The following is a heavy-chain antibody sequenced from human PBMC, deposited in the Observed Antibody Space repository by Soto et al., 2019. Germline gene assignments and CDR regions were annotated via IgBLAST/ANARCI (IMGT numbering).Heavy chain of an antibody. V-gene: IGHV1-2*02. CDR2: IDPKSGGT. Sequence: QLVQSGAEVKKPGASVRVSCKTSGPTFIAYYIHWVRKAPGQGLEWMGWIDPKSGGTTYEQKFLGRVTMTMDTSINTAYMDLNRLTSDDTAVYYCARVSVDVPEWGQGTLITVSS. J-gene: IGHJ4*02. CDR3: ARVSVDVPE. D-gene: IGHD5-12*01. CDR1: GPTFIAYY.